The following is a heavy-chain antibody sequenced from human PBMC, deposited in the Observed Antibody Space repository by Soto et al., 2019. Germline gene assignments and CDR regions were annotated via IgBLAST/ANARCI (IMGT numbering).Heavy chain of an antibody. J-gene: IGHJ6*02. D-gene: IGHD3-3*01. CDR1: GGSISSSSYY. Sequence: SETLSLTCTVSGGSISSSSYYWGWIRQPPGKGLEWIGSIYYSGSTYYNPSLKSRVTISVDTSKNQFSLKLSSVTAADTAVYYCTITPTSRSYYDFWSGYYTTDYYYGMDVWGQGTTVTVS. CDR3: TITPTSRSYYDFWSGYYTTDYYYGMDV. CDR2: IYYSGST. V-gene: IGHV4-39*01.